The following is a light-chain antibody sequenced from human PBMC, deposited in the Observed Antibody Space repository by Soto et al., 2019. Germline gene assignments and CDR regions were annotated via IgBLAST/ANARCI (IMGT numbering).Light chain of an antibody. CDR1: QTISTY. V-gene: IGKV1-39*01. J-gene: IGKJ1*01. CDR3: QQSFSTPRT. Sequence: DIQMTQSPSPLSASFGDRVTITCRASQTISTYLNWYQQKPGKAPKLLIYGASSLQSGVPSRFSGSGSGKDFTLTISSLQPEDFGTYYCQQSFSTPRTFGHGTKVEIX. CDR2: GAS.